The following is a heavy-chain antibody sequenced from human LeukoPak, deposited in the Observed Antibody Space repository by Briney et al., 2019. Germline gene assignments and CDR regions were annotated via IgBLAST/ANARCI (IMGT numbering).Heavy chain of an antibody. CDR1: GGTFSSYA. J-gene: IGHJ4*02. V-gene: IGHV1-69*13. D-gene: IGHD1-26*01. CDR2: IIPIFGTA. CDR3: AGRGATLPIDY. Sequence: ASVKVSCKPSGGTFSSYAISWVRQAPGQGLEWMGGIIPIFGTANYAQKFQGRVTITADESTSTAYMELSSLRSEDTAVYYCAGRGATLPIDYWGQGTLVTVSS.